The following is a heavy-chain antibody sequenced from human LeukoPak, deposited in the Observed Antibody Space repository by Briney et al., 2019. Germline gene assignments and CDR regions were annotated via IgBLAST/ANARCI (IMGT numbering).Heavy chain of an antibody. D-gene: IGHD4-17*01. CDR3: ARRTDYGDYYYYYYMDV. V-gene: IGHV4-34*01. CDR1: GGSFSGYY. J-gene: IGHJ6*03. CDR2: INHSGST. Sequence: SETLSLTCAVYGGSFSGYYWSWIRQPPGKGLEWIGEINHSGSTNYNPSLKSRVTISVDTSKNQFSLKLSSVTAADTAVYYCARRTDYGDYYYYYYMDVWGKGTTVTISS.